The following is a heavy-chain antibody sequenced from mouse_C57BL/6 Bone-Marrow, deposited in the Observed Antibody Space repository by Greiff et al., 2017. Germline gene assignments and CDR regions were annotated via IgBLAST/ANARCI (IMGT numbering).Heavy chain of an antibody. D-gene: IGHD1-1*02. CDR1: GYTFTSYG. V-gene: IGHV1-81*01. J-gene: IGHJ4*01. CDR3: ARKPFYFGYAMDY. Sequence: VKLQESGAELARPGASVKLSCKASGYTFTSYGISWVKQRTGQGLEWIGEIYPRSGNTYYNEKFKGKATLTADKSSSTAYMELRSLTSEDSAVYFCARKPFYFGYAMDYWGQGTSVTVSS. CDR2: IYPRSGNT.